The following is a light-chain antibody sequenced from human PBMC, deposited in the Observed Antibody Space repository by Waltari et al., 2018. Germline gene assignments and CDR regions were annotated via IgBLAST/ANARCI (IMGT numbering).Light chain of an antibody. CDR3: QSYDTSLSVV. V-gene: IGLV1-40*01. J-gene: IGLJ2*01. CDR2: GAN. Sequence: QSVLTQPPSVSGAPGQRVTISCTGGGSNIGAGYDVHWYRQLPGKAPELLIYGANNRPPGVPCRFFGPLSGTSASLAITWLQAEDEADYYCQSYDTSLSVVFGGGTKLTV. CDR1: GSNIGAGYD.